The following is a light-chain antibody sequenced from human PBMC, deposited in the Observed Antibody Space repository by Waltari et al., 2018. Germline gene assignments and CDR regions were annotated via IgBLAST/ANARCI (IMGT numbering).Light chain of an antibody. CDR3: CSFTSRSTWV. Sequence: QSALTQPASVSGSPGQSITISRTGTSSDVRGYNYVSWYQQHPGKVPKLLIFDVSNRPSGVSNRFSGSKSGNTASLTISGLQAEDESDYYCCSFTSRSTWVFGGGTKLTVL. CDR2: DVS. V-gene: IGLV2-14*01. CDR1: SSDVRGYNY. J-gene: IGLJ3*02.